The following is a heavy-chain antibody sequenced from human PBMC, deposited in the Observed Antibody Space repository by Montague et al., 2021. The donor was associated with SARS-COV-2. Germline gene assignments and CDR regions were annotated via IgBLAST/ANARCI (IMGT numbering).Heavy chain of an antibody. J-gene: IGHJ6*03. V-gene: IGHV4-39*01. CDR3: ASSYYYGSETYVYNYYMDV. Sequence: SETLSLTCTVSGGSVSSSPYYWGWIRQPPGRGLEWVGSISYSGRTYFSLSLTIRLTISVDSSEIQLSLRLITVTAADTDVYYCASSYYYGSETYVYNYYMDVWGKGTTVTVSS. CDR2: ISYSGRT. D-gene: IGHD3-10*01. CDR1: GGSVSSSPYY.